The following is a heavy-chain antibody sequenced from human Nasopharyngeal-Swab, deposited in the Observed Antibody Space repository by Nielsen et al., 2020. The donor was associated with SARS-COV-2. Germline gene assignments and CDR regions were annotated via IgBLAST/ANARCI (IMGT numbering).Heavy chain of an antibody. J-gene: IGHJ6*03. Sequence: ASVKVSCKASGYTFTTYGISWVRQAPGQGLEGRGWISAYNGYTNYAQKLQGRVSMTTDTSTSTAYMELRSLRSDDTAVYYCARDQHSSGWSYYYYYMDVWGKGTTVTVSS. CDR3: ARDQHSSGWSYYYYYMDV. V-gene: IGHV1-18*01. CDR2: ISAYNGYT. CDR1: GYTFTTYG. D-gene: IGHD6-19*01.